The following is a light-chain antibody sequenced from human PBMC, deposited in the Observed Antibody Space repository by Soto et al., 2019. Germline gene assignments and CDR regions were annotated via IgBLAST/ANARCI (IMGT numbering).Light chain of an antibody. CDR2: DVS. V-gene: IGLV2-11*01. CDR1: RSDVGGYNY. Sequence: QSALTQSRSVSGSPGQSVTISCTGTRSDVGGYNYVSWYQQHPGKAPKLMIYDVSKRPSGVPDRFSGSKSGNPASLTISWLQAEDEADYYCCSYAGSYPFVLGTGAKVTV. J-gene: IGLJ1*01. CDR3: CSYAGSYPFV.